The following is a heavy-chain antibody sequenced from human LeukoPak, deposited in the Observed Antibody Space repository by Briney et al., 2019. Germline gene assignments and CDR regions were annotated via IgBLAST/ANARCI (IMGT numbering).Heavy chain of an antibody. J-gene: IGHJ4*02. CDR3: ARHYDNDGYYYAHFDY. CDR2: ICGSGDST. V-gene: IGHV3-23*01. D-gene: IGHD3-22*01. CDR1: GFTFSSYA. Sequence: PGGSLRLSCAASGFTFSSYAMGWVRQSPGKGLEWVSSICGSGDSTYYADSVKGRFTIFRDNSKNTLYLQMNSLRAKDTAVYYCARHYDNDGYYYAHFDYWGQGTLVTVSS.